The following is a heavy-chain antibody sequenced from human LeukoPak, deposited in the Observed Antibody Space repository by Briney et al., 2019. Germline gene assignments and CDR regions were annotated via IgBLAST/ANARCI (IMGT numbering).Heavy chain of an antibody. CDR2: IYSGGST. D-gene: IGHD1-1*01. CDR1: GFTVSNNY. V-gene: IGHV3-53*01. Sequence: PGGSLRLSCAASGFTVSNNYMSWVRQAPGKGLEWVSVIYSGGSTYYADSVKGRFTISRDNFKNTLYLQMNSLRAEDTAVYYCANQLDPYYYYFGMDVWGQGTTVTVSS. CDR3: ANQLDPYYYYFGMDV. J-gene: IGHJ6*02.